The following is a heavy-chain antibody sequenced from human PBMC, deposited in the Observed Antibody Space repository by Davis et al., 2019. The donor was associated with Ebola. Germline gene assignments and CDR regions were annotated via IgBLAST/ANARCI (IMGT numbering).Heavy chain of an antibody. J-gene: IGHJ4*02. V-gene: IGHV1-69*06. CDR3: ARESHDSSGASY. Sequence: SVKVSCKASGYTFTGYYMHWVRQAPGQGLEWMGGIIPIFGTANYAQNFQGRVTITADKSTSTAYMELSSLRSEDTAVYYCARESHDSSGASYWGQGTLVTVSS. CDR2: IIPIFGTA. CDR1: GYTFTGYY. D-gene: IGHD3-22*01.